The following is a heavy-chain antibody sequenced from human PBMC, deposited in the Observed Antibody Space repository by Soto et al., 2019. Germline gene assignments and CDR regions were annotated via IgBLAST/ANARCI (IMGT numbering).Heavy chain of an antibody. Sequence: SETLSLTCTVSGGSISSSSYYWGWIRQPPGKGLEWIGSIYYSGSTYYNPSLKSRVTISVDTSKNQFSLKLSSVTAADTAVYYCARGGFEGDDYSNSLSRRHFDYWGQGTLVTVSS. CDR1: GGSISSSSYY. CDR2: IYYSGST. V-gene: IGHV4-39*01. D-gene: IGHD4-4*01. J-gene: IGHJ4*02. CDR3: ARGGFEGDDYSNSLSRRHFDY.